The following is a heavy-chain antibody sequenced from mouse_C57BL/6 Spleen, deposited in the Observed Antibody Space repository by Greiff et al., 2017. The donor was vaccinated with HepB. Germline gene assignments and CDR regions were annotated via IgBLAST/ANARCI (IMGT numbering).Heavy chain of an antibody. V-gene: IGHV1-18*01. D-gene: IGHD2-12*01. CDR3: ARFYSPPYFDV. Sequence: VHVKQSGPELVKPGASVKIPCKASGYTFTDYNMDWVKQSHGKSLEWIGEINPNNGGTIYNQKFKGKATLTVDKSSSTAYMQLRSLTSEDTAVYYCARFYSPPYFDVWGTGTTVTVSS. J-gene: IGHJ1*03. CDR2: INPNNGGT. CDR1: GYTFTDYN.